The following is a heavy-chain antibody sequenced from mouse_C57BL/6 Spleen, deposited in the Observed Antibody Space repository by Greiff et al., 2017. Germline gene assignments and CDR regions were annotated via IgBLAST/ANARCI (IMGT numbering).Heavy chain of an antibody. J-gene: IGHJ2*01. CDR1: GYTFTSYW. CDR2: IAPNSGGT. V-gene: IGHV1-72*01. CDR3: ARLGGSSSDY. Sequence: QVQLKQPGAELVKPGASVKLSCKASGYTFTSYWLHWVKQRPGRGLEWIGRIAPNSGGTKYNEKFKSKATLTVDKPSSTAYMQRSSLTSEDSAVYYCARLGGSSSDYWGQGTTLTVSS. D-gene: IGHD1-1*01.